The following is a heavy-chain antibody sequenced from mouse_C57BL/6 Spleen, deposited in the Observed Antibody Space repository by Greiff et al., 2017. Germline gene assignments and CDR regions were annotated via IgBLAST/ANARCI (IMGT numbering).Heavy chain of an antibody. D-gene: IGHD1-1*01. CDR3: ARLWYYGSSYVDY. Sequence: QVQLQQPGAELVKPGASVKLSCKASGYTFTSYWMQWVKQRPGQGLEWIGEIDPSDSSTNYNQKFKGKATLTVDTSSSTAYMQLSSLTSEDSAVYYCARLWYYGSSYVDYWGQGTTLTVSS. V-gene: IGHV1-50*01. CDR2: IDPSDSST. J-gene: IGHJ2*01. CDR1: GYTFTSYW.